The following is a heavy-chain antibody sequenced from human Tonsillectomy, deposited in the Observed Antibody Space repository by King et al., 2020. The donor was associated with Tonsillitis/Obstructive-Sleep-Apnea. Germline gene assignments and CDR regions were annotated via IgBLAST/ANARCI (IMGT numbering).Heavy chain of an antibody. D-gene: IGHD2-15*01. J-gene: IGHJ6*03. Sequence: QLVQSGAEVKKPGSSVKVSCKASGGTFSSHSICWVRQAPGQGPEWMGRIIPMFGIANYAQKFQGRVTITADKSTSTAYLELSSLRSEATAVYYCARGEGDIVALYHMDVWGKGTTVTVSS. V-gene: IGHV1-69*04. CDR1: GGTFSSHS. CDR3: ARGEGDIVALYHMDV. CDR2: IIPMFGIA.